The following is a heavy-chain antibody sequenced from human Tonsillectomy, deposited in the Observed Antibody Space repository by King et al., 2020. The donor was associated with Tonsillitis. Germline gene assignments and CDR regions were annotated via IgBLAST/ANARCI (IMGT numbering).Heavy chain of an antibody. J-gene: IGHJ6*02. Sequence: VQLVESGGGLVQPGGSLRLSCVVSGFTFSSYWMSWVRQAPGKGLEWVANINQDGSEKYYVDSVKGRFTISRDNAKNSLYLQMNSLRAEDTAVYYCARDSYGDYYFGMYVWGPGTTVTVSS. D-gene: IGHD4-17*01. CDR1: GFTFSSYW. CDR3: ARDSYGDYYFGMYV. CDR2: INQDGSEK. V-gene: IGHV3-7*01.